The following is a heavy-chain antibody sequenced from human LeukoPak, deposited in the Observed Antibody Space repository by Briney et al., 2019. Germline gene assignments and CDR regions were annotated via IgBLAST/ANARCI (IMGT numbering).Heavy chain of an antibody. J-gene: IGHJ4*02. CDR3: ARYDPDYGGNSAFDY. V-gene: IGHV1-18*01. CDR1: GYTFTSYG. D-gene: IGHD4-23*01. CDR2: ISAYNGNT. Sequence: GASVKVSCKASGYTFTSYGISWVRQAPGQGLEWMGWISAYNGNTNYAQKLQGRVTMTTDTFTSTAYMELRSLRSDDTAVYYCARYDPDYGGNSAFDYWGQGTLVTVSS.